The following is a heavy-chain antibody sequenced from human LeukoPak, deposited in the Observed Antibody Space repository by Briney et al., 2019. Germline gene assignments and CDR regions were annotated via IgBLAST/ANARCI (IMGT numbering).Heavy chain of an antibody. V-gene: IGHV4-59*01. CDR1: GGSISSYY. Sequence: SETLSLTCTVSGGSISSYYWSWIRQPPGKGLEWIGYIYYGGSTNYNPSLKSRVTISVDTSKNQFSLKLSSVTAADTAVYYCARAYTYSSGWHFDYWGQGTLVTVSS. CDR3: ARAYTYSSGWHFDY. D-gene: IGHD6-19*01. CDR2: IYYGGST. J-gene: IGHJ4*02.